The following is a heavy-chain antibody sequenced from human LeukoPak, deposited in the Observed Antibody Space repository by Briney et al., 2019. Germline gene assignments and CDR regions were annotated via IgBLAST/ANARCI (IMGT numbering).Heavy chain of an antibody. CDR1: GFTFSSYA. CDR3: AKDDGWVQYAN. CDR2: ISGSGGST. J-gene: IGHJ4*02. Sequence: GGSLRLSCAASGFTFSSYAMSWVRQAPGKGLERVSAISGSGGSTYYADSVKGRFTISRDNSKNTLYLQMNSLRAEDTAVYYCAKDDGWVQYANWGQGTLVTVSS. D-gene: IGHD5-24*01. V-gene: IGHV3-23*01.